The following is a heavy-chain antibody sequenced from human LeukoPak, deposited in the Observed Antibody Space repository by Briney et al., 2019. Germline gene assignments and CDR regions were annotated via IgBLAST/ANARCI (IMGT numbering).Heavy chain of an antibody. V-gene: IGHV1-2*06. D-gene: IGHD2-2*01. CDR3: ARDNIVVVPAANRGFDY. Sequence: GASVKVSCKASGYTFTGYYMHWVRQAPGQGLEWMGRINPNSGGTNYAQKLQGRVTMTTDTSTSTAYMEVRSLRSDDTAVYYCARDNIVVVPAANRGFDYWGQGTLVTVSS. CDR1: GYTFTGYY. J-gene: IGHJ4*02. CDR2: INPNSGGT.